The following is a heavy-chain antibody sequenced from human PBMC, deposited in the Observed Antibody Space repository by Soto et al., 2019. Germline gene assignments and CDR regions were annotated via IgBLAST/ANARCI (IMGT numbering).Heavy chain of an antibody. CDR3: ATSEAYSGYDSFYMDV. J-gene: IGHJ6*03. Sequence: ASVKVSCKASGYTFTGYYMHWVRQAPGQGLEWMGWINPNSGGTNYAQKFQGWVTMTRDTSISTAYMELSRLRSDDTAVHYCATSEAYSGYDSFYMDVWGKGTTVTVSS. CDR1: GYTFTGYY. V-gene: IGHV1-2*04. CDR2: INPNSGGT. D-gene: IGHD5-12*01.